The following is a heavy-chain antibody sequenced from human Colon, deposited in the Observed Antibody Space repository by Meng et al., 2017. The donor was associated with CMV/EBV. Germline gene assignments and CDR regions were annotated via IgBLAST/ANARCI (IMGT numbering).Heavy chain of an antibody. J-gene: IGHJ6*02. CDR2: IIPIFGTA. CDR1: GGTFSSYA. CDR3: ARDLKADGTYRSSGMDV. D-gene: IGHD3-16*02. V-gene: IGHV1-69*05. Sequence: SVKVSCKASGGTFSSYAISWVRQAPGQGLEWMGGIIPIFGTANYAQKFQGRVTITTDESTSTAYMELSSLRSEDTAVYYCARDLKADGTYRSSGMDVWGQGTTVTVSS.